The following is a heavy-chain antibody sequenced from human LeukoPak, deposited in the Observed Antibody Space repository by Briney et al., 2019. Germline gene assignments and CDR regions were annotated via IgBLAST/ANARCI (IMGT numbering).Heavy chain of an antibody. CDR2: ISGSGSTT. V-gene: IGHV3-23*01. Sequence: GGSLRLSCTASGFTFSTNAMSWVRQAPGKGLDWVSAISGSGSTTFYGDSVKGRFTISRNNSKNTLYLQMNSLRAEDTAVYYCAQVLTEAPNWFDPWGQGTLVTVS. J-gene: IGHJ5*02. D-gene: IGHD4-11*01. CDR1: GFTFSTNA. CDR3: AQVLTEAPNWFDP.